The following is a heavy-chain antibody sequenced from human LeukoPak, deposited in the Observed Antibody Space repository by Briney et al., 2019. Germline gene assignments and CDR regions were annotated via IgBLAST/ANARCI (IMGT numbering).Heavy chain of an antibody. D-gene: IGHD3-10*01. V-gene: IGHV3-21*01. CDR1: GFTFSSYS. CDR2: ISSSSSYI. CDR3: ARDCYGSGSYALYNDY. Sequence: GGSLRLSCAASGFTFSSYSMNWVRQAPGKGLEWVSSISSSSSYIYYADSVKGRFTISRDNAKNSLYLQMNGLRAEDTAVYYCARDCYGSGSYALYNDYWGQGTLVTVSS. J-gene: IGHJ4*02.